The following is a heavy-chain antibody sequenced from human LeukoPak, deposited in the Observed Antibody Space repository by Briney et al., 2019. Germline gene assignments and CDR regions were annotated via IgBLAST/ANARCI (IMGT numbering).Heavy chain of an antibody. Sequence: SETLSLTCTVSGGSISSYYWSWIRQPPGKGLEWIGHIYYSGSTNYNPSLKSRVTMSVDTSKNQFSLKLSSVTAADTAVYYCARGRVTIFGVVSWFDPWGQGTLVTVSS. J-gene: IGHJ5*02. V-gene: IGHV4-59*12. D-gene: IGHD3-3*01. CDR3: ARGRVTIFGVVSWFDP. CDR1: GGSISSYY. CDR2: IYYSGST.